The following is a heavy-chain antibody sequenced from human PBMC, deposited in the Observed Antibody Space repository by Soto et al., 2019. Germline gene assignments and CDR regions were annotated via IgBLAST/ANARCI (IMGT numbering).Heavy chain of an antibody. CDR2: ISYDGSNK. CDR1: GFTFSSYA. CDR3: ARDRGTMIVVVHMDV. J-gene: IGHJ6*02. Sequence: QVQLVESGGGVVQPGRSLRLSCAASGFTFSSYAMHWVRQAPGKGLEWVAVISYDGSNKYYADSVKGRFTISRDNSKNTLYLQMNSLRAEDTAVYYCARDRGTMIVVVHMDVWGQGTTVTVSS. D-gene: IGHD3-22*01. V-gene: IGHV3-30-3*01.